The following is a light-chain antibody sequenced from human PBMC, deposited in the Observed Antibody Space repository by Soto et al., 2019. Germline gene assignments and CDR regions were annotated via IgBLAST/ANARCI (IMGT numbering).Light chain of an antibody. CDR1: SSNIGTRY. CDR3: AAWDGSLSGRV. CDR2: RND. Sequence: QPVLTQPPSASGTPGQRVTISCSGSSSNIGTRYVYWYQQLPGTAPKLLIYRNDQRPSGVPDRFSGSKSGTSASLAISGLRSEDEADYYCAAWDGSLSGRVFGGGTQLTVL. J-gene: IGLJ3*02. V-gene: IGLV1-47*01.